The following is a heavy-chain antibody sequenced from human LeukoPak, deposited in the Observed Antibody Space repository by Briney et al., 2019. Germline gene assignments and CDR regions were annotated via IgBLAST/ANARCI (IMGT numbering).Heavy chain of an antibody. V-gene: IGHV3-30*04. Sequence: PGGSLRLSCAASGFTFSSYAMHWVRQAPGKGLEWVAVISYDGSNKYYADSVKGRFIISRDNSKNTLYLQMNSLRAEDTAVYYCARVLATIYHAFDIWGQGTMVTVSS. D-gene: IGHD5-24*01. CDR2: ISYDGSNK. J-gene: IGHJ3*02. CDR3: ARVLATIYHAFDI. CDR1: GFTFSSYA.